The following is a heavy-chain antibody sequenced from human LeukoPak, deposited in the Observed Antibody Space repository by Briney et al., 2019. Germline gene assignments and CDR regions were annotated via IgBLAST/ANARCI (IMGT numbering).Heavy chain of an antibody. CDR3: VSPRGFSYGYFAY. Sequence: PSDTLSLTCTVSAGSISSSSAYSGWIRQPPGKGLEWIGSIYYSKNTYYNPSLKSRVTISADTSKTQFSLTLGSVSATDTAVYYCVSPRGFSYGYFAYWGEGTLVTVSS. CDR2: IYYSKNT. J-gene: IGHJ4*02. CDR1: AGSISSSSAY. V-gene: IGHV4-39*01. D-gene: IGHD5-18*01.